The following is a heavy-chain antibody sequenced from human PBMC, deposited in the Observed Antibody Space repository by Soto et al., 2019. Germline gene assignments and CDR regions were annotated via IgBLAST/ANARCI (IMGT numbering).Heavy chain of an antibody. D-gene: IGHD2-21*01. CDR3: ARDLVAIGGRVYAFDL. J-gene: IGHJ3*01. Sequence: QVQLQESGPGLVRPSETLSLTCTVAGDSVSSGSHHWNWIRQAPGKGLEWIGSIYFTGRSNHNPSLKSRVTISVDTSKSHLSLNLTSVTAAVTAVYYCARDLVAIGGRVYAFDLWGQGTMVTVSS. V-gene: IGHV4-61*03. CDR2: IYFTGRS. CDR1: GDSVSSGSHH.